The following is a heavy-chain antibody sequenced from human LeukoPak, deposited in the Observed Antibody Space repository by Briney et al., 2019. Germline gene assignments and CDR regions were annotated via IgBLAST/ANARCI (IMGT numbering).Heavy chain of an antibody. V-gene: IGHV3-23*01. CDR1: GFTFSSYA. Sequence: PGGSLRLSCAASGFTFSSYAMSWVRQAAGKGLEWVSAISDSGGSTYYADSVKGRFTISRDNSKNTLYLQMNSLRAEDTAVYYCATPGSSGYYFRYWGQGTLVTVSS. J-gene: IGHJ4*02. CDR2: ISDSGGST. D-gene: IGHD3-22*01. CDR3: ATPGSSGYYFRY.